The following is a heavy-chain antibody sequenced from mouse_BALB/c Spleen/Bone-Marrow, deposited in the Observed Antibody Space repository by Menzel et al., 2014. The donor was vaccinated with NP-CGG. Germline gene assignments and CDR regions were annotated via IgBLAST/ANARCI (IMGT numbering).Heavy chain of an antibody. V-gene: IGHV1-39*01. CDR3: ARGGYDVGTFAY. D-gene: IGHD2-14*01. CDR2: IDPYYGDT. Sequence: VQLKESGPELEKPGASVKISCEASGYSFTDYSLNWVKLSNGKSLEWIGKIDPYYGDTGYNQKFKDKATLTVDKSSTTAYMHLKSLTSEDSAVYYCARGGYDVGTFAYWGQGTLVTVSA. CDR1: GYSFTDYS. J-gene: IGHJ3*01.